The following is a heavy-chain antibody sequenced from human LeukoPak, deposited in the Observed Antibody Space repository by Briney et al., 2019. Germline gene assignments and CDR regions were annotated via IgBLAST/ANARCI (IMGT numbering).Heavy chain of an antibody. CDR1: GFTFSSYG. CDR3: ARDRCSGGSCYYFDY. D-gene: IGHD2-15*01. J-gene: IGHJ4*02. V-gene: IGHV3-33*01. Sequence: GGSLRLSWAAAGFTFSSYGMHWGRQAPANGLSLLAVIWYDGSNKYYADSVKGRFTISRDNSKNTLYLQMNSLRAEDTAVYYCARDRCSGGSCYYFDYWGQGTLVTVSS. CDR2: IWYDGSNK.